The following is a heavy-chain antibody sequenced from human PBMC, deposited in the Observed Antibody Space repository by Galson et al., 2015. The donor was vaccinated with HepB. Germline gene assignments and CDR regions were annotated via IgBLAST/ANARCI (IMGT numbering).Heavy chain of an antibody. V-gene: IGHV3-49*03. Sequence: SLRLSCAGSGFPFGNYAMSWFRQAPGKGLEWLGYIKSKTFGGTTQYAASVRGRFTISRDDSASLAYLQMNNLRIEDTAMYYRTLGGAAAYWGQGTLVTVSS. CDR2: IKSKTFGGTT. CDR3: TLGGAAAY. D-gene: IGHD2-15*01. CDR1: GFPFGNYA. J-gene: IGHJ4*02.